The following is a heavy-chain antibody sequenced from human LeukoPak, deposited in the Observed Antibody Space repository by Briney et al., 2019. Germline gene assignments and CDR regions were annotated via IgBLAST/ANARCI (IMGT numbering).Heavy chain of an antibody. CDR3: ARAPPVAPRGAFDI. J-gene: IGHJ3*02. Sequence: GASVKVSCKASGYTFTRYYMHWVRQAPGQGLESVGWINPNSGGTNYAQKLQGRVTMTRDTSISTAYMELSRLRSDDTAVYYCARAPPVAPRGAFDIWGQGTMVTVSS. V-gene: IGHV1-2*02. CDR1: GYTFTRYY. D-gene: IGHD6-19*01. CDR2: INPNSGGT.